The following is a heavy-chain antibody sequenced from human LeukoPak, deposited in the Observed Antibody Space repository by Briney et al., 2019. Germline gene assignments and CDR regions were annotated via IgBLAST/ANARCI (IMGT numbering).Heavy chain of an antibody. CDR2: IYYSGST. J-gene: IGHJ5*02. CDR1: GGSISSGGYY. CDR3: ARSPGRGPRGKTGGTNWFDP. D-gene: IGHD1-1*01. Sequence: PSETLSLTCTVSGGSISSGGYYWSWIRRHPGKGLEWIGYIYYSGSTYYNPSLKSRVTISVDTSKNQFSLKLSSVTAADTAVYYCARSPGRGPRGKTGGTNWFDPWGQGTLVTVSS. V-gene: IGHV4-31*03.